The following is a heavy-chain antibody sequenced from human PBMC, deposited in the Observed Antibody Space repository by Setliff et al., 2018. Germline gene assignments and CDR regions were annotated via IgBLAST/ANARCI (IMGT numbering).Heavy chain of an antibody. D-gene: IGHD6-19*01. J-gene: IGHJ6*03. Sequence: LSLTCTVSGGSISSGDYHWSWIRQPPGKGLEWIGYIYSSGSTYYNPSLKSRVSISVDTSKNQFSLKLSSVTAADTAVYYCAREQWLDPPGYYYMDVWAKGTTVTVSS. CDR3: AREQWLDPPGYYYMDV. V-gene: IGHV4-30-4*08. CDR2: IYSSGST. CDR1: GGSISSGDYH.